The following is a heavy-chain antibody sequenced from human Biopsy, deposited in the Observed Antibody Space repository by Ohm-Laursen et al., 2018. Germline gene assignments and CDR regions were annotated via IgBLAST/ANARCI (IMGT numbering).Heavy chain of an antibody. CDR2: TFYRAKWYT. CDR1: GDSVSSNRAA. D-gene: IGHD2-21*02. CDR3: ARSGSDSLNYYFDF. J-gene: IGHJ4*02. V-gene: IGHV6-1*01. Sequence: TLSLTCAISGDSVSSNRAAWNWIRQSPSRGLKWLGRTFYRAKWYTDFAVSVKSRITLTPDPSTNQFSLQLNSVTPDDTAVYYCARSGSDSLNYYFDFWGQGTLVTVSS.